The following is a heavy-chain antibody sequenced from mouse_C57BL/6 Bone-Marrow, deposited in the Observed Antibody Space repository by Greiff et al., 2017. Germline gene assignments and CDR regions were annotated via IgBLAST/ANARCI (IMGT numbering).Heavy chain of an antibody. V-gene: IGHV1-47*01. CDR3: ARSSTFFYYLDY. D-gene: IGHD5-1*01. CDR1: GYTFTTYP. CDR2: FHPYNDDT. J-gene: IGHJ2*01. Sequence: VQLQQSGAELVKPGASVKMSCKASGYTFTTYPIEWMKQNHGKSLEWIGNFHPYNDDTKYNEKFKGKATLTVDKSSNTVYLELIRLTSDDCAVYYCARSSTFFYYLDYWGQGTTLTVSS.